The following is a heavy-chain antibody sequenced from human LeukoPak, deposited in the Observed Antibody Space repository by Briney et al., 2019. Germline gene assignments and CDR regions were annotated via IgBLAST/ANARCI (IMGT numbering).Heavy chain of an antibody. Sequence: PSETLSLTCTVSGGSISSGGYYWSWIRQHPGKGLEWIGYIYYSGSTYYNPSLKSRVTISVDTSKNQLSLKLSSVTAADTAVYYCAREALTHCSSTSCYDPIQDAFDIWGQGTMVTVSS. CDR3: AREALTHCSSTSCYDPIQDAFDI. CDR1: GGSISSGGYY. D-gene: IGHD2-2*01. J-gene: IGHJ3*02. CDR2: IYYSGST. V-gene: IGHV4-31*03.